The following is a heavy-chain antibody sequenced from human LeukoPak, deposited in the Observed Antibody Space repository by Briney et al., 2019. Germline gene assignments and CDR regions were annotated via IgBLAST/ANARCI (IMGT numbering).Heavy chain of an antibody. Sequence: SETLSLTCTVSGGSISSYYWSWIRQPPGKGLEWIGYIYYSGSTNYNPSLKSRVTISVDTSKNQFSPKLSSVTAADTAVYYCARDRAYYDILTDYYYYYGMDVWGQGTTVTVSS. CDR1: GGSISSYY. V-gene: IGHV4-59*01. D-gene: IGHD3-9*01. J-gene: IGHJ6*02. CDR3: ARDRAYYDILTDYYYYYGMDV. CDR2: IYYSGST.